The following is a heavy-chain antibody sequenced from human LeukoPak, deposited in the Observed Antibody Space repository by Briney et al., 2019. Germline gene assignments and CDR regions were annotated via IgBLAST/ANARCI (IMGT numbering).Heavy chain of an antibody. D-gene: IGHD4-23*01. CDR1: GSSFTSYW. CDR2: IYPGDSDT. V-gene: IGHV5-51*01. CDR3: ARQVKHHFDY. J-gene: IGHJ4*02. Sequence: NSGASLKISCKGSGSSFTSYWIGWVRQLPGKGLEWMGIIYPGDSDTRYSPSFQGQVTISADKSISTAYLQWSSLKASDTAMYYCARQVKHHFDYWGQGTLVTVSS.